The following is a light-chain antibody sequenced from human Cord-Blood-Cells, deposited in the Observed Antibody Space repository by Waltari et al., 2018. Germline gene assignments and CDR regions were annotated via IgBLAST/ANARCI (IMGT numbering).Light chain of an antibody. CDR2: DAS. V-gene: IGKV1-33*01. J-gene: IGKJ4*01. CDR1: QDISNY. Sequence: QMTQSPSSLSASVADRVTLTCQASQDISNYLNWYQQKPGKAPKLLIYDASNLETGVPSRFSGSGSGTDFTFTSSSLQPEDIATYDCQQYDNLPLTFGGGTKVEIK. CDR3: QQYDNLPLT.